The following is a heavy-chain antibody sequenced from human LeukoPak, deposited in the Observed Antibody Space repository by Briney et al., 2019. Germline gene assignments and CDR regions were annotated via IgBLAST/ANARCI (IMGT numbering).Heavy chain of an antibody. Sequence: GGSLRLSCAASGFTFSSYAMHWVRQAPGKGLEYVSAISSNGGSTYYANSVKGRFTISRDNSKNTLYLQMGSLRAEDMAVYYCAREDSGYDSRELDYWGQGTLVTVSS. D-gene: IGHD5-12*01. CDR2: ISSNGGST. CDR3: AREDSGYDSRELDY. V-gene: IGHV3-64*01. J-gene: IGHJ4*02. CDR1: GFTFSSYA.